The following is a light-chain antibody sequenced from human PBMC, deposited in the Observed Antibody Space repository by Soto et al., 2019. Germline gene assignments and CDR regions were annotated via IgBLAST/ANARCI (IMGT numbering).Light chain of an antibody. Sequence: DIQMTQSPSSLSASVGDRVTITCRTSQDINKYLSWYQQEPGKAPKLLIYTTSSLKSGVPTRFSGSGSGTELTLTINNLQPQDLVTYYCQQTYSASRAFGQGTKVQIK. CDR1: QDINKY. V-gene: IGKV1-39*01. CDR3: QQTYSASRA. CDR2: TTS. J-gene: IGKJ1*01.